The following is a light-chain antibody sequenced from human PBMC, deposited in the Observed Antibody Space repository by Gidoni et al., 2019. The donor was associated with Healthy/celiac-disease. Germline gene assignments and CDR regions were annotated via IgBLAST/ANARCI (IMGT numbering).Light chain of an antibody. CDR1: SSNIGAGYD. CDR2: GNS. CDR3: QSYDSSLSGWV. Sequence: QSVLTQPPPVSGAPGQRVTISCTGSSSNIGAGYDLHWYQQLPGTAPKHLIYGNSNRPSGVPDRFSGSKTGTSASLAITGLQAEDEADYYCQSYDSSLSGWVFGGGTKLTVL. V-gene: IGLV1-40*01. J-gene: IGLJ3*02.